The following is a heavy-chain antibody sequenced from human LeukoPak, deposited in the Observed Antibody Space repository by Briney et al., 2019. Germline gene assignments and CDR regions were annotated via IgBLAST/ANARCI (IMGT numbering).Heavy chain of an antibody. J-gene: IGHJ4*02. V-gene: IGHV5-10-1*01. D-gene: IGHD3-10*01. CDR2: IDPSDSYT. CDR3: ARGFYGSGSPFDY. Sequence: GESLKISCKGSGYSFTSYWISWVRQMPGKGLEWMGRIDPSDSYTNYSPSFQGHVTISAHKSISTAYLQWSSLKASDTAMYYCARGFYGSGSPFDYWGQGTLVTVSS. CDR1: GYSFTSYW.